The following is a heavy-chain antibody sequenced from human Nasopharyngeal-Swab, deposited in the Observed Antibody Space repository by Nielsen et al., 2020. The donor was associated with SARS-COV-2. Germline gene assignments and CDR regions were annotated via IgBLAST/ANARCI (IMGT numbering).Heavy chain of an antibody. CDR1: GYTFTSYA. D-gene: IGHD2-2*01. V-gene: IGHV7-4-1*02. CDR2: INTNTGNP. CDR3: ARDLSPQYCSSTSCYAGYYYYYYMDV. Sequence: SVTVPCKASGYTFTSYAMNWVRQAPGQGLEWMGWINTNTGNPTYAQGFTGRFVFSLDTSVSTAYLQISSLKAEDTAVYYCARDLSPQYCSSTSCYAGYYYYYYMDVWGKGTTVTVSS. J-gene: IGHJ6*03.